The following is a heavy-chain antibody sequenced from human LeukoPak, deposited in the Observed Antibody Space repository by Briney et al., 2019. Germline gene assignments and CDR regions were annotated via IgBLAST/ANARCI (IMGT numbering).Heavy chain of an antibody. Sequence: PGGSLRLTCAASGFTFSSYGMHWVRQAPGKGLEWVAVISYDGSNKYYADSVKGRFTISRGNSKNTLYLQMNSLRAEDTAVYYCAKDQVAVGWTSFDYWGQGTLVTVSS. V-gene: IGHV3-30*18. CDR3: AKDQVAVGWTSFDY. D-gene: IGHD6-19*01. CDR1: GFTFSSYG. J-gene: IGHJ4*02. CDR2: ISYDGSNK.